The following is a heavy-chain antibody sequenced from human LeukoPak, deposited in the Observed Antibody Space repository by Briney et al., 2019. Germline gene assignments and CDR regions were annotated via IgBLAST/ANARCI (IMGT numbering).Heavy chain of an antibody. CDR1: GDSVPSNSAA. D-gene: IGHD1-26*01. V-gene: IGHV6-1*01. Sequence: SQTLSLTCAVSGDSVPSNSAAWNWIRQSPSRGLEWLGRTYYRSKWYYDYAVAVKSRISINPDTSKNQFSLQLSSVTPEDTAVYYCARDPVGGSTIFDYWGQGTLVTVSS. CDR3: ARDPVGGSTIFDY. J-gene: IGHJ4*02. CDR2: TYYRSKWYY.